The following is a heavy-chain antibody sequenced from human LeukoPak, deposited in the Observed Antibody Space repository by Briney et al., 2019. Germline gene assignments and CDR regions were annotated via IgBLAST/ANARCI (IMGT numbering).Heavy chain of an antibody. CDR1: GDSISSYY. V-gene: IGHV4-59*01. Sequence: PETLSLTCTVSGDSISSYYWSWIRQPPGKGLKWIGYIYYSGSTNYNPSLKSRVTISVDTSKNQFSLKLSSVTAADTAVYYCARVSPSSSWLDPWGQGTLVTVSS. J-gene: IGHJ5*02. CDR2: IYYSGST. D-gene: IGHD6-13*01. CDR3: ARVSPSSSWLDP.